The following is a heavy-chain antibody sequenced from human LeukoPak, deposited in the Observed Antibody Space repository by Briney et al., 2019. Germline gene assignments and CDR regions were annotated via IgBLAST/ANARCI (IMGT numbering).Heavy chain of an antibody. Sequence: GESLQISCKGSGCSFTSYWIGWVRQMPGKGLEWMGIIYPGDSDTRYSPSFQGQVTISADKSISTAYLQWSSLKASDTAMYYCARLSYYDILTGYYSGISDYWGQGTLVTVSS. CDR2: IYPGDSDT. V-gene: IGHV5-51*01. CDR1: GCSFTSYW. CDR3: ARLSYYDILTGYYSGISDY. D-gene: IGHD3-9*01. J-gene: IGHJ4*02.